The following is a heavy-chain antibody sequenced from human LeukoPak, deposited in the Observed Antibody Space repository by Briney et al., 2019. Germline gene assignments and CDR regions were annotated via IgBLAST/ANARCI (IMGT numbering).Heavy chain of an antibody. D-gene: IGHD3-3*01. CDR2: IKSKTDGGTT. CDR1: GFTFSNAW. J-gene: IGHJ4*02. V-gene: IGHV3-15*01. Sequence: GGSLRLSCAASGFTFSNAWMSWVRQAPGKGLEWVGRIKSKTDGGTTDYAAPVKGRFTISRDDSKNTLYLQMNSLKTEDTAVYYCTTDITIFGVVITYYFDYWGQGTLVTVSS. CDR3: TTDITIFGVVITYYFDY.